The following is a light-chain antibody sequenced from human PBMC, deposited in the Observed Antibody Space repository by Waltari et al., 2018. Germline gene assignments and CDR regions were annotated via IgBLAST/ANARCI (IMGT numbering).Light chain of an antibody. CDR1: KLGDKY. Sequence: SYELTQPPSVSVSPGQTANITCSGDKLGDKYACWYQQKPGQSPVLDIYQDYKRPSGSPWRFSGSNSGNTATLPGSWTQAMDEADYYCQAWDTSTYHVVFGGGTKLTVL. CDR3: QAWDTSTYHVV. J-gene: IGLJ2*01. CDR2: QDY. V-gene: IGLV3-1*01.